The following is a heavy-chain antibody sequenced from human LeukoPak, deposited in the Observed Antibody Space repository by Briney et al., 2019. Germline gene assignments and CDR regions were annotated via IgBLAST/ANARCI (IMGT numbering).Heavy chain of an antibody. CDR2: IYYSGST. CDR1: GGSISSYY. J-gene: IGHJ4*02. D-gene: IGHD3-22*01. V-gene: IGHV4-59*01. CDR3: ARVGSSGYYFDY. Sequence: KTSETLSLTCTVSGGSISSYYWSSIRQPPGKGLEWIGYIYYSGSTNYNPSLKSRVTISVDTSKNQFPLKLSSVTAADTAVYYCARVGSSGYYFDYWGQGTLVTVSS.